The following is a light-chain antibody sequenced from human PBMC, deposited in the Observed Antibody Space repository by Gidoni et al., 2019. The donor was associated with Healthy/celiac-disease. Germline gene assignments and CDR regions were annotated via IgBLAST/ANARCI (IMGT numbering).Light chain of an antibody. Sequence: AGTHVATVARYPGQSVTSVCTGTSSDVGSYNLVSWYQQHTGKDPQLMIYEGSNRPSRVSKRVSGLKSGYRGLLTRSGLEAGEEAGDYGFLYARGRNFGVFGGGTKLTVL. CDR2: EGS. CDR1: SSDVGSYNL. CDR3: FLYARGRNFGV. V-gene: IGLV2-23*03. J-gene: IGLJ3*02.